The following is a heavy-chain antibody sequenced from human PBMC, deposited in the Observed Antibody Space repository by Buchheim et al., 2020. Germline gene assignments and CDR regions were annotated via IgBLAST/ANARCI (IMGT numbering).Heavy chain of an antibody. D-gene: IGHD3-16*01. Sequence: QVQLQESGPGLVKPSQTLSLTCTVTGGSTRSSGYYWSWIRQYPGKGLEWIGYIYYSGTTYYNPSLKSRVTISIDTSKNQFSLKVTSVTAADTAVYYCASSEDFGDYVFDYWGQGTL. CDR1: GGSTRSSGYY. CDR2: IYYSGTT. J-gene: IGHJ4*02. CDR3: ASSEDFGDYVFDY. V-gene: IGHV4-31*03.